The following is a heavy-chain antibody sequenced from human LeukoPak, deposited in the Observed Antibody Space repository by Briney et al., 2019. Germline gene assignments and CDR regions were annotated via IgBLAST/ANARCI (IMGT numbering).Heavy chain of an antibody. D-gene: IGHD2/OR15-2a*01. CDR3: ATTFRSESAFDI. CDR1: GGTFSSYT. V-gene: IGHV1-69*02. CDR2: IIPILGIA. Sequence: GSSVKVSCKASGGTFSSYTISWVRQAPGQGLEWMGRIIPILGIANYAQKFQGRVTITADKSTSTAYMELSSLRSEDTAVYYCATTFRSESAFDIWGQGTIVTVSS. J-gene: IGHJ3*02.